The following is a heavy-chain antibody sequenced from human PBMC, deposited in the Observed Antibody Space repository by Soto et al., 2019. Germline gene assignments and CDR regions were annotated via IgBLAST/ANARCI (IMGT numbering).Heavy chain of an antibody. CDR2: ISYDGSNK. V-gene: IGHV3-30-3*01. Sequence: GGSLRLSCAASGFTFSSYAMHWVRQAPGKGLEWVAVISYDGSNKYYADSVKGRFTISRDNSKNTLYLQMNSLRAEDTAVYYCARDTYCTNGVCYTGYYYYYYGMDVWGQGTTVTVSS. J-gene: IGHJ6*02. CDR3: ARDTYCTNGVCYTGYYYYYYGMDV. CDR1: GFTFSSYA. D-gene: IGHD2-8*01.